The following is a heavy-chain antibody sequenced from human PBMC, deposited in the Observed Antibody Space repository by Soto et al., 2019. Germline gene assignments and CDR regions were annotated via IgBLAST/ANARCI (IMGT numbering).Heavy chain of an antibody. CDR3: AKATYSSSWYRGCWFDP. D-gene: IGHD6-13*01. Sequence: GGSLRLSCAASGFTFSSYAMSWVRQAPGKGLEWVSVISGSGGSTYYADSVKGRFTISRDNSKNTLYLQMNSLRAEDTAVYYCAKATYSSSWYRGCWFDPWGQGTLVTVSS. CDR2: ISGSGGST. V-gene: IGHV3-23*01. J-gene: IGHJ5*02. CDR1: GFTFSSYA.